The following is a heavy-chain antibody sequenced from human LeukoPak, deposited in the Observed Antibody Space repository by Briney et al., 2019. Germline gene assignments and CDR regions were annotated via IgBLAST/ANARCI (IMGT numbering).Heavy chain of an antibody. CDR2: INPNSGGT. J-gene: IGHJ4*02. D-gene: IGHD6-19*01. Sequence: ASVKVSCKASGYTFTGYYMHWVRQAPGQGLEWMGWINPNSGGTNYAQKFQGRVTMTRDTSISTAYMELSRLRSDDTAVYYCARVKGIAVAGTLYYWGQGTLVTASS. CDR3: ARVKGIAVAGTLYY. V-gene: IGHV1-2*02. CDR1: GYTFTGYY.